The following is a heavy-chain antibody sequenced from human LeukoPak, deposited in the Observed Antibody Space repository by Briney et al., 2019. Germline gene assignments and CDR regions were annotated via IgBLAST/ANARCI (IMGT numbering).Heavy chain of an antibody. CDR3: ARTVSGSYSGFDY. J-gene: IGHJ4*02. CDR1: GGSISSYY. Sequence: KPSETLSLTCTVSGGSISSYYWSWIRQPPGKGLEWIGYIYYSGSTNYNPSLKSRVTISVDTSKNQFSLKLSSVTAADTAVYYCARTVSGSYSGFDYWGQGTLVTVSS. CDR2: IYYSGST. V-gene: IGHV4-59*01. D-gene: IGHD1-26*01.